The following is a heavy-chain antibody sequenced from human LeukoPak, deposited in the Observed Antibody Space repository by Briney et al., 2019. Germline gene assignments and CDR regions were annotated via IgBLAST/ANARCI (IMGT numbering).Heavy chain of an antibody. CDR1: GFTFGNYA. D-gene: IGHD3-16*01. CDR3: GKGTVAGTWGNNWFDP. V-gene: IGHV3-23*01. Sequence: PGGSLRLSCAASGFTFGNYAMNWVPHAAWKRLELGSVISYTGGSTYYAVSVKRRFTISRDNSKNTLYLQMNSLRTEDTAVYYCGKGTVAGTWGNNWFDPWGQGTLVTVSS. J-gene: IGHJ5*02. CDR2: ISYTGGST.